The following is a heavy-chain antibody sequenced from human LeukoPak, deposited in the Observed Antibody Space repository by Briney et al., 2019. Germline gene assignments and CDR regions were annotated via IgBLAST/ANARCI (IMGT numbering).Heavy chain of an antibody. Sequence: SVKVSCKASGGTSNSHAISWVRQAPGQGLEWMGRIIPNLGTTNRAQNFQDRVTLTADKSTNTAYMELTSLISDDTAVYYCATTNDGGGYQWGDFFDFWGQGTLVTVSS. CDR1: GGTSNSHA. J-gene: IGHJ4*02. CDR2: IIPNLGTT. CDR3: ATTNDGGGYQWGDFFDF. D-gene: IGHD3-22*01. V-gene: IGHV1-69*04.